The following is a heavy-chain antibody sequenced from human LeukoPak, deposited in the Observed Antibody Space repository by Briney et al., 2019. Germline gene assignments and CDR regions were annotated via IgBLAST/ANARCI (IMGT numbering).Heavy chain of an antibody. CDR2: IFGSGGSA. CDR3: GKTTVGYSSGRYPGWPVNY. CDR1: GFTFNSYA. V-gene: IGHV3-23*01. D-gene: IGHD2-15*01. Sequence: GGSLRLSCVASGFTFNSYAMYWVRQAPGKGLEWISGIFGSGGSAHYADSVKGRFTISRDNSKNTVYLQLDSLRVEDTAVYYCGKTTVGYSSGRYPGWPVNYWGQGALVTVSS. J-gene: IGHJ4*02.